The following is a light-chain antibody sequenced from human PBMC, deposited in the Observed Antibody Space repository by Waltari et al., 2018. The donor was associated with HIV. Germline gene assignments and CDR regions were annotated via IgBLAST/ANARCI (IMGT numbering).Light chain of an antibody. Sequence: QPVLTQPPSASGTPGHRVISSGSGSSSNIGRHAASWYHHLPGATPPLPIFGNNQRSSGVPDRFSGSKSATSASLAISGLRSVDEADYSCAAWDDSLDGPVFGGGTKLTVL. CDR3: AAWDDSLDGPV. J-gene: IGLJ2*01. CDR2: GNN. V-gene: IGLV1-44*01. CDR1: SSNIGRHA.